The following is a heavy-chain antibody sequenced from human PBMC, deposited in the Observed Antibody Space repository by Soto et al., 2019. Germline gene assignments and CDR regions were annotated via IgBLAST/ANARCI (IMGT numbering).Heavy chain of an antibody. CDR2: IGTAGDT. V-gene: IGHV3-13*01. CDR1: GFTFSSYD. CDR3: ARVPGGGGMDV. J-gene: IGHJ6*02. Sequence: GGSLRLSCAASGFTFSSYDMHWVRQATGKGLEWVSAIGTAGDTYYPGSVKGRFTISRENAKNSLYLQMNSLRAEDTAVYYCARVPGGGGMDVWGQGTTVTVSS. D-gene: IGHD2-15*01.